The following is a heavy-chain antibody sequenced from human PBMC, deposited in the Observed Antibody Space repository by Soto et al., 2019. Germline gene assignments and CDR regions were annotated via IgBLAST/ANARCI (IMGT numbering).Heavy chain of an antibody. J-gene: IGHJ5*02. CDR3: ARQRVVVDNWSDP. CDR2: IYYSGST. D-gene: IGHD2-15*01. Sequence: SETLSVSCTVSGGYIGSSSYYWGWIRQPPGKGLEWIGSIYYSGSTYYNPSLKSRVTISVDTSKNQFSLKLSSVTAADTAVYYCARQRVVVDNWSDPWGQGTLVTVSS. CDR1: GGYIGSSSYY. V-gene: IGHV4-39*01.